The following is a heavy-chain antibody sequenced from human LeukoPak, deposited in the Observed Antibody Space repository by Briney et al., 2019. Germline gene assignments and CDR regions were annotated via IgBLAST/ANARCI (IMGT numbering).Heavy chain of an antibody. V-gene: IGHV4-34*01. CDR2: INHSGST. CDR3: ATRKRITMVRGVIEDY. D-gene: IGHD3-10*01. J-gene: IGHJ4*02. CDR1: GGSISNNY. Sequence: SETLSLTCTVSGGSISNNYWSWIRQPPGKGLEWIGEINHSGSTNYNPSLKSRVTISVDTSKNQFSLKLSSVTAADTAVYYCATRKRITMVRGVIEDYWGQGTLVTVSS.